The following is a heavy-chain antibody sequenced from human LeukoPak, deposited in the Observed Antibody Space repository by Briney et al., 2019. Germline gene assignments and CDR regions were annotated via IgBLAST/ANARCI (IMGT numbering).Heavy chain of an antibody. D-gene: IGHD7-27*01. J-gene: IGHJ5*02. CDR2: TYYRSKWFF. Sequence: SQTLSLTCAISGDSVSRDGAAWNWIRRSPSRGLEWLGRTYYRSKWFFDYAVSIKGRITITPDTSKNHFTLHLSSVTPEDTAIYFCARDLRTYMGINWFDPWGQGTLVTVSS. V-gene: IGHV6-1*01. CDR1: GDSVSRDGAA. CDR3: ARDLRTYMGINWFDP.